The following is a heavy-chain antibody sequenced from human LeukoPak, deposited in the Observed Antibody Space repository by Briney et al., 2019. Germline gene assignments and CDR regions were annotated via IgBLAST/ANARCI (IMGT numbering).Heavy chain of an antibody. CDR3: ARRVWPVGATTKGLFDY. CDR2: IYYSGST. J-gene: IGHJ4*02. CDR1: GGSISSSSYY. V-gene: IGHV4-39*01. D-gene: IGHD1-26*01. Sequence: SETLSLTCTVSGGSISSSSYYWGWIRQPPGKGLEWIGSIYYSGSTYYNPSLKSRVTISVDTSKDQFSLKLSSVTAADTAVYYCARRVWPVGATTKGLFDYWGQGTLVTVSS.